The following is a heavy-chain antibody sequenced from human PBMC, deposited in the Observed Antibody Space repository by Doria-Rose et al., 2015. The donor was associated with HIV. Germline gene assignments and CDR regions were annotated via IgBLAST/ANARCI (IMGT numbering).Heavy chain of an antibody. CDR1: GVSLSSPGMG. CDR3: ARIKSSRWYHKYYFDF. J-gene: IGHJ4*02. Sequence: SGPVLVKPTETLTLTCTVSGVSLSSPGMGVSWIRQPPGKALEWLANIFSDDERSYKTSQKSRLTIARDTSKSQVVLTMTDMDPVDTATYYCARIKSSRWYHKYYFDFWGQGTLVIVSA. D-gene: IGHD6-13*01. CDR2: IFSDDER. V-gene: IGHV2-26*01.